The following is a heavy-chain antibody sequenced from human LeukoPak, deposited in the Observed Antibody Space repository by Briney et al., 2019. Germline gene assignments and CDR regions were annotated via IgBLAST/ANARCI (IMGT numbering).Heavy chain of an antibody. CDR3: AALRSGSPTDWYFDL. CDR1: GFTFTSSA. D-gene: IGHD3-10*01. CDR2: IVVGSGNT. Sequence: GTSVKVSCKASGFTFTSSAMQWVRQARGQRLEWIGWIVVGSGNTNYAQKFQERGTITRDMSTSTAYMELSSLGSEDTAVSYCAALRSGSPTDWYFDLWGRGTLVTVSS. J-gene: IGHJ2*01. V-gene: IGHV1-58*02.